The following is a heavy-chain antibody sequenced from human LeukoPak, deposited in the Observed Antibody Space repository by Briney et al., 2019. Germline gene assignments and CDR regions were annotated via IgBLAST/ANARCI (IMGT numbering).Heavy chain of an antibody. J-gene: IGHJ3*02. D-gene: IGHD1-26*01. CDR3: ARQAGSLAFDI. CDR1: GGSISSYY. CDR2: IYYSGST. V-gene: IGHV4-59*08. Sequence: SETLSLTCTVSGGSISSYYWSWIRQPPGKGLEWIGYIYYSGSTNYNPSLKSRVTISVDTSKNQFSLKLSSVTAADTAVYYCARQAGSLAFDIWGQGKMVNVSS.